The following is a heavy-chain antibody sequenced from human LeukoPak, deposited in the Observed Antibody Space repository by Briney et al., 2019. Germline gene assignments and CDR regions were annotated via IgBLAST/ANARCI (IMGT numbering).Heavy chain of an antibody. J-gene: IGHJ4*02. CDR3: ARGDGYNFFDY. V-gene: IGHV3-11*05. Sequence: GGSLRLSCAASGFTFSDSYMSWIRQAPGKGLEWVSYSTSSYTNYAESVKGRFTISRDNAKNSLYLQMNSLRAEDTAVYYCARGDGYNFFDYWGQGTLVTVSS. CDR2: STSSYT. CDR1: GFTFSDSY. D-gene: IGHD5-24*01.